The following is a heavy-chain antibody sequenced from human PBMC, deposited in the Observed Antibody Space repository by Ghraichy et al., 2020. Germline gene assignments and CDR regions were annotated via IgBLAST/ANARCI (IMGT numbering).Heavy chain of an antibody. J-gene: IGHJ4*02. CDR1: GGSISSSSYY. CDR2: IYYSGST. Sequence: SQTLSLTCTVSGGSISSSSYYWGWIRQPPGKGLEWIGSIYYSGSTYYNPSLKSRVTISVDTSKNQFSLKLSSVTAADTAVYYCASKGDRGTQSIAAAEDYWGQGTLVTVSS. CDR3: ASKGDRGTQSIAAAEDY. D-gene: IGHD6-13*01. V-gene: IGHV4-39*01.